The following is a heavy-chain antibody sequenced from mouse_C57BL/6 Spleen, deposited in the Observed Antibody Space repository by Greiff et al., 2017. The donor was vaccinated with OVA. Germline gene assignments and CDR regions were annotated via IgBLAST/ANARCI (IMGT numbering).Heavy chain of an antibody. Sequence: VQLQQSGPELVKPGASVKISCKASGYTFTDYYMNWVKQSPGKSLEWIGDINPNNGGTSYNQKFKGKATLTVDKSSSTAYMELRSLTSEDSAVYYCASPAGAPFAYWGQGTLVTVSA. CDR1: GYTFTDYY. CDR2: INPNNGGT. CDR3: ASPAGAPFAY. J-gene: IGHJ3*01. V-gene: IGHV1-26*01.